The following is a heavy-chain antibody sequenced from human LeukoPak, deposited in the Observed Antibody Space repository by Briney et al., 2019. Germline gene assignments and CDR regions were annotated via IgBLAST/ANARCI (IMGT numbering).Heavy chain of an antibody. D-gene: IGHD3-9*01. CDR2: IYTSGST. Sequence: SETLSLTCTVSGGSISSYYWSWIRQPAGKGLEWIGRIYTSGSTNYNPSLKSRVTMSVDTSKNQFSLKLSSVTAADTAVYYCARGSYDILTGHYHDAFDIWGQGTMVTVSS. CDR3: ARGSYDILTGHYHDAFDI. CDR1: GGSISSYY. J-gene: IGHJ3*02. V-gene: IGHV4-4*07.